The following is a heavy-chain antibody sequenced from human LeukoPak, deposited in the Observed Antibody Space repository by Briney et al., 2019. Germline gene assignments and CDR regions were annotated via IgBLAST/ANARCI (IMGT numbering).Heavy chain of an antibody. CDR1: GFTFSSYE. V-gene: IGHV3-48*03. CDR3: ATSSGYYANYFDY. CDR2: ISSSGSTI. D-gene: IGHD3-22*01. Sequence: QPGGSLRLSCAASGFTFSSYEMNWVRQAPGKGLEWVSYISSSGSTIYYADSVKGRFTISRDNAKNSLYLQMNSLRAEDTAVYYCATSSGYYANYFDYWGQGTLVTVSS. J-gene: IGHJ4*02.